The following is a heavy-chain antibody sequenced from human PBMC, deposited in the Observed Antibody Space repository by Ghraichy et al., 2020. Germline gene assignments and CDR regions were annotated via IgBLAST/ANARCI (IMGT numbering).Heavy chain of an antibody. D-gene: IGHD5-12*01. V-gene: IGHV5-51*01. CDR2: IYPGDSDT. Sequence: GGSLRLSCKGSGYSFTSYWIGWVRQMPGKGLEWMGIIYPGDSDTRYSPSFQGQVTISADKSISTAYLQWSSLKASDTAMYYCARHFPGGYVGENYYYYGMDVWGQGTTVTVSS. CDR1: GYSFTSYW. CDR3: ARHFPGGYVGENYYYYGMDV. J-gene: IGHJ6*02.